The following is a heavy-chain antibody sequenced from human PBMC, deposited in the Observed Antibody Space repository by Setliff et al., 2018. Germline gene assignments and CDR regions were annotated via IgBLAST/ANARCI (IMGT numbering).Heavy chain of an antibody. CDR3: ARQPMDTIMVTFDY. Sequence: ASVKVSCKVSGNTLTHLSIHWVRQAPGEGLEWIGGFDPEEGDTKSAQKFQGRLTMTRDTSISTAYMELSSLRSDDTAVYYCARQPMDTIMVTFDYWGQGILVTVSS. J-gene: IGHJ4*02. CDR1: GNTLTHLS. CDR2: FDPEEGDT. V-gene: IGHV1-24*01. D-gene: IGHD5-12*01.